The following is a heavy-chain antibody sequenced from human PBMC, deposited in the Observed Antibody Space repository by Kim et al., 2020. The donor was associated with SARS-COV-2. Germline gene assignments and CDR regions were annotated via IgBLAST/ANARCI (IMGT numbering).Heavy chain of an antibody. V-gene: IGHV3-33*01. CDR3: AREQPKRLQLWFALPAEYYCGGMDV. CDR2: IWYDGSNK. D-gene: IGHD5-18*01. Sequence: GGSLRLSCAASGFTFSSYGMHWVRQAPGKGLEWVAVIWYDGSNKYYADSVKGRFTISRDNSKNTLYLQMNSLRAEDTAVYYCAREQPKRLQLWFALPAEYYCGGMDVWGQGTTVTVSS. CDR1: GFTFSSYG. J-gene: IGHJ6*02.